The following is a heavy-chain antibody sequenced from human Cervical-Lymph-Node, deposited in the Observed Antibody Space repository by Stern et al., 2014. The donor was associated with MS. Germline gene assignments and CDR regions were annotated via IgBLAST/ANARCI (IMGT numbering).Heavy chain of an antibody. D-gene: IGHD6-19*01. CDR1: GFIFSNFG. V-gene: IGHV3-30*18. Sequence: VHLVESGGGVVQPGRSLRLSCAASGFIFSNFGIHWVRQAPGKGLEWVALISYDEEYQFYTDTVKGRFTVSRDNSKNTLDLQMNSLRVEDTAVYYCAKGRTVAGKGVGAFDIWGQGTMVTVSS. CDR2: ISYDEEYQ. J-gene: IGHJ3*02. CDR3: AKGRTVAGKGVGAFDI.